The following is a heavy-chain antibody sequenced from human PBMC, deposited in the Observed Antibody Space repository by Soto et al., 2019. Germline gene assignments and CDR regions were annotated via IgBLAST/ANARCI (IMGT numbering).Heavy chain of an antibody. CDR2: INPSGGST. Sequence: GASVKVSCKASGYTFTSFYIHWVRQAPGQGLEWMGIINPSGGSTNYAQKFQGRVIVTRDTSTSTVYMELSSLKSEDTAVYYCARNFSAGDYWGQGTLVTVSS. CDR1: GYTFTSFY. D-gene: IGHD6-13*01. CDR3: ARNFSAGDY. J-gene: IGHJ4*02. V-gene: IGHV1-46*01.